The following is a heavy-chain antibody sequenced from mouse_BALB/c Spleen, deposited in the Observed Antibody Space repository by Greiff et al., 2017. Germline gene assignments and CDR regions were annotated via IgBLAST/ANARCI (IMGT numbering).Heavy chain of an antibody. Sequence: LQQPGSELVRPGASVKLSCKASGYTFTSYWMHWVKQRPGQGLEWIGNIYPGSGSTNYDEKFKSKATLTVDTSSSTAYMQLSSLTSEDSAVYYCTGGGAMDYWGQGTSVTVSS. CDR1: GYTFTSYW. V-gene: IGHV1S22*01. J-gene: IGHJ4*01. CDR3: TGGGAMDY. CDR2: IYPGSGST.